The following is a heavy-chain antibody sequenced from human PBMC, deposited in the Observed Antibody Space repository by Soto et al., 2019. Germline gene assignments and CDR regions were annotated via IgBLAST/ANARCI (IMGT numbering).Heavy chain of an antibody. V-gene: IGHV4-34*01. Sequence: QVQLQQWGAGLLKPSETLSLTCAVYGGSFSGYYWSWIRQPPGKGLEWIGEINHSGSTNYNPSLKSLVTISVDTSKNQFSLKLSSVTAADTAVYYCARERGIAAADVCFDPWGQGTLVTVSS. D-gene: IGHD6-13*01. J-gene: IGHJ5*02. CDR1: GGSFSGYY. CDR3: ARERGIAAADVCFDP. CDR2: INHSGST.